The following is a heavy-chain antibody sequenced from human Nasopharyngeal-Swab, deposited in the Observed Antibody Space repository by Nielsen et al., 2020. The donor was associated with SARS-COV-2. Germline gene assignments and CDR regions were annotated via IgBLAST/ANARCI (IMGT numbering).Heavy chain of an antibody. CDR2: ISSSSSYI. Sequence: GGSLRLSCAASGFTFSSYSLNWVRQAPGKGLEWVSSISSSSSYIYYADSVKGRFTISRDNAKNSLYLQMNSLRAEDTAVYYCARDWNLGSSSWYYFDYWGPGTLVTVSS. V-gene: IGHV3-21*01. CDR3: ARDWNLGSSSWYYFDY. CDR1: GFTFSSYS. D-gene: IGHD6-13*01. J-gene: IGHJ4*02.